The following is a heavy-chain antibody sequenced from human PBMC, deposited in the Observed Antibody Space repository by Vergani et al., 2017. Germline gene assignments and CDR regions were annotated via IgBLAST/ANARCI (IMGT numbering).Heavy chain of an antibody. Sequence: QVQLQESGPGLVKPSETLSLTCTVSGGSISNYYWSWIRQPPGKGLEWIGYIYYSGSTNYNPSLKSRVTISVDTSKNQFSLKLSSVTAADTAVYYCARDSRYYDCWSGYKDDAFDIWGQGTMVTVSS. V-gene: IGHV4-59*01. CDR3: ARDSRYYDCWSGYKDDAFDI. CDR1: GGSISNYY. CDR2: IYYSGST. D-gene: IGHD3-3*01. J-gene: IGHJ3*02.